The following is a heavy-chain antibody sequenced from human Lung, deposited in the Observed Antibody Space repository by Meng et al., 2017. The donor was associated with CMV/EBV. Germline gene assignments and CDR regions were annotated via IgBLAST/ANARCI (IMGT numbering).Heavy chain of an antibody. CDR3: ARDQRPEYYDFWSGYLGKGGYYGRDV. Sequence: GEXXKISCAASGFTFSSYWMSWVRQAPGKGLEWVANIKQDGSEKYYVDSVKGRFTISRDNAKNSLYLQMNSLRAEDTAVYYCARDQRPEYYDFWSGYLGKGGYYGRDVWGQGTXFTVSS. D-gene: IGHD3-3*01. V-gene: IGHV3-7*01. CDR1: GFTFSSYW. J-gene: IGHJ6*02. CDR2: IKQDGSEK.